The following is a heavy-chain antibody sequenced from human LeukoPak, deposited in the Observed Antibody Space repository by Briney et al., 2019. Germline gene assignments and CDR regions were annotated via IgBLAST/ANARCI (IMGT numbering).Heavy chain of an antibody. CDR2: INPNSGGT. CDR3: ARETGRRSGSGSGSSGFDP. CDR1: GYTFTGYY. Sequence: AASVKVSCKASGYTFTGYYMHWVRQASGQGLEWMGWINPNSGGTNYAQKFQGRVTMTRDTSISTAYVELSRLRSDDTAVYYCARETGRRSGSGSGSSGFDPWGQGTLVTVSS. J-gene: IGHJ5*02. D-gene: IGHD3-10*01. V-gene: IGHV1-2*02.